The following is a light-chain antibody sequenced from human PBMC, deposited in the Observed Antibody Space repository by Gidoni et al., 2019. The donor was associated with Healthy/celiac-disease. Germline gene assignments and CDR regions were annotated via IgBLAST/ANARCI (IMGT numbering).Light chain of an antibody. J-gene: IGKJ1*01. Sequence: ETVMTQYPATLSVSPGDRATLSCRASQSVSSNLAWYQQKPGQAPRLLIYGASTRATGIPARFSGSGSGTEFTLTISSLQSEDFAVYYCQQYNNWPPWTCGQGTKVEIK. V-gene: IGKV3-15*01. CDR1: QSVSSN. CDR3: QQYNNWPPWT. CDR2: GAS.